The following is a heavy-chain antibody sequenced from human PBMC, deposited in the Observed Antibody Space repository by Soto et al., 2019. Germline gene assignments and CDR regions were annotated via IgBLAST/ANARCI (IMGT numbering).Heavy chain of an antibody. D-gene: IGHD5-12*01. CDR3: ARIVATGGYYFDY. V-gene: IGHV4-59*01. CDR2: IYYSGST. Sequence: SETLSLTCTVSGGSISSYYWSWIRQPPGKGLEWIGYIYYSGSTNYNPSLKSRVTISVDTSKNQFSLKLSSVTAVDTAVYYCARIVATGGYYFDYWGQGTLVTVSS. J-gene: IGHJ4*02. CDR1: GGSISSYY.